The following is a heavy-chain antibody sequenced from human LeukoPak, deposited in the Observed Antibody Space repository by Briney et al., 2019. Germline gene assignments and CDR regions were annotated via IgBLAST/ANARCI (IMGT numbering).Heavy chain of an antibody. CDR2: INPNSGGT. D-gene: IGHD3-22*01. J-gene: IGHJ3*02. V-gene: IGHV1-2*02. Sequence: GASVKVSCKASGYTFTGYYMHWVRQAPGQGLEWMGGINPNSGGTNYAQKFQGRVTMTRDTSISTAYMELSRLRSDDTAVYYCARGGDSSGYYDDAFDIWGQGTMVTVSS. CDR3: ARGGDSSGYYDDAFDI. CDR1: GYTFTGYY.